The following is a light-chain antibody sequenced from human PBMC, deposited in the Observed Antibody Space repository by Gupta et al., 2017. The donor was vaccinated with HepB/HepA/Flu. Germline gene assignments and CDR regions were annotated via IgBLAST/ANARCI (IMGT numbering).Light chain of an antibody. CDR3: CSYAGSSTWV. Sequence: QSALTQPVSVSGSPGQSIPISCTGTSSDVGSYNLVSWYQQHPGKAPKLMIYEVSKRPSGVSNRFSGSKSGNTASLTISGLQAEDEADYYCCSYAGSSTWVFGGGTKLTVL. CDR1: SSDVGSYNL. V-gene: IGLV2-23*02. J-gene: IGLJ3*02. CDR2: EVS.